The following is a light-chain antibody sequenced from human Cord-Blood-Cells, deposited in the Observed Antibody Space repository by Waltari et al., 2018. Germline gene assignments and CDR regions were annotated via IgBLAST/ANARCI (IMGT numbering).Light chain of an antibody. CDR1: SSDVGCYNL. CDR3: CPYAGSSTVV. J-gene: IGLJ2*01. CDR2: EGS. V-gene: IGLV2-23*01. Sequence: QSALTQPASLAGFPGQSITISRTGPSSDVGCYNLVSWYQQHPGKAPQVMSYEGSKRPSGVAHRVSGSKSGGTGSLSLAGLAAEDEAEYSCCPYAGSSTVVFGGGTELSVL.